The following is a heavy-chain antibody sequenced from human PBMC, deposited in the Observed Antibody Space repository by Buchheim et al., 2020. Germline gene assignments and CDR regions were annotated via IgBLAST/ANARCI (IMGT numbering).Heavy chain of an antibody. CDR2: ISSSTSTI. CDR3: ARDLWGSGGMDV. V-gene: IGHV3-48*02. CDR1: GFTFSSYS. J-gene: IGHJ6*02. Sequence: EVQVVESGGGLVQPGGSLRLSCAASGFTFSSYSMNWVRQAPGKGLEWVSYISSSTSTIYYTDSVKGRFTISSDNDKTSLYLKMNSLRDEDTAVYYCARDLWGSGGMDVWGQGTT. D-gene: IGHD3-10*01.